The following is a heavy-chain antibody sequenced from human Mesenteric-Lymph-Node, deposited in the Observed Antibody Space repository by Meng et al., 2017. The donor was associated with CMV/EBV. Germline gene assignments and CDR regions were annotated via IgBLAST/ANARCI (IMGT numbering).Heavy chain of an antibody. CDR1: GFTVSSNY. CDR3: ARDHLAVVVPSTNIDL. Sequence: GESLKISCAASGFTVSSNYMSWVRQAPGKGLEWVSVIYSGGSTYYADSVKGRFTISRDNSKNTLYLQMNSLRAGDTAVYYCARDHLAVVVPSTNIDLWGQGALVTVSS. J-gene: IGHJ4*02. CDR2: IYSGGST. V-gene: IGHV3-66*02. D-gene: IGHD2-2*01.